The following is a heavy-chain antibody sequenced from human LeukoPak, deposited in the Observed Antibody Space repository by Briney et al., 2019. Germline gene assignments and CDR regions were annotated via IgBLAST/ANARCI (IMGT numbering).Heavy chain of an antibody. J-gene: IGHJ4*02. D-gene: IGHD2-21*01. CDR1: GFTLSSYG. CDR2: ISESGNT. CDR3: AKAPVTTCRGAYCYPFDY. Sequence: GGSLRLSCAASGFTLSSYGMSWVRQAPGKGLEWVSAISESGNTYHADSVKGRFTISRDSSKNTLFLQMNRLRPEDAAVYYCAKAPVTTCRGAYCYPFDYWGQGTLVTVSS. V-gene: IGHV3-23*01.